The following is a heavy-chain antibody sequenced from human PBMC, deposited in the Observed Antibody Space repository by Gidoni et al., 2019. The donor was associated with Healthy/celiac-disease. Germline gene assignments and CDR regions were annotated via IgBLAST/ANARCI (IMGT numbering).Heavy chain of an antibody. Sequence: QVQLVQSGAEVKKPGSSVKVSCKASGGTFSSYTIRWVRQAPGQGLEWMGRLIPILGRANDAQKFQGRVTITADKSTSTAYMELSSLRSEDTAVYYCAREGDALYGDYVGWYFDLWGRGTLVTVSS. CDR3: AREGDALYGDYVGWYFDL. J-gene: IGHJ2*01. D-gene: IGHD4-17*01. CDR2: LIPILGRA. CDR1: GGTFSSYT. V-gene: IGHV1-69*08.